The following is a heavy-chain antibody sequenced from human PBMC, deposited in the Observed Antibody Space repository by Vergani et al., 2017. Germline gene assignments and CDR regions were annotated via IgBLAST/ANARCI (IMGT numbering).Heavy chain of an antibody. CDR3: ARDGSGWYENAFDI. V-gene: IGHV4-61*02. CDR1: GGSISSGSYY. D-gene: IGHD6-19*01. CDR2: IYTSGST. J-gene: IGHJ3*02. Sequence: QVQLQESGPGLVKPSQTLSLTCTVSGGSISSGSYYWSWIRQPAGKGLEWIWRIYTSGSTNYNPSLKSRVTISVDTSKNQFSLKLSSVTAADTAVYYCARDGSGWYENAFDIWGQGTMVTVSS.